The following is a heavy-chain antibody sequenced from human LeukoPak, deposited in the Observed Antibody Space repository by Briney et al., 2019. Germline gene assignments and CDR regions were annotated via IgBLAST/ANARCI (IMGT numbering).Heavy chain of an antibody. V-gene: IGHV3-74*01. D-gene: IGHD6-13*01. Sequence: PGGSLRLSCAASGFTFSSYWMHWVRQAPGKGLVWVSVINTDGSSTNYADSVKGRFTISRDNAKNTLYLQMNSLRAEDTAVYYCARRTAAGKYYFDSWGQGTLVTVSP. J-gene: IGHJ4*02. CDR3: ARRTAAGKYYFDS. CDR2: INTDGSST. CDR1: GFTFSSYW.